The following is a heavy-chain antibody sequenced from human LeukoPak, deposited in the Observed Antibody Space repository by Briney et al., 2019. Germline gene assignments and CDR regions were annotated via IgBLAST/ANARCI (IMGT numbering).Heavy chain of an antibody. CDR3: AKDPGKNYYYMDV. CDR2: ISSSSSYI. J-gene: IGHJ6*03. Sequence: GGSLRLSCAASGFTFSSYSMNWVRQAPGKGLEWVSSISSSSSYIYYADSVKGRFSISRDNSKNTLYLQMNSLRAEDTAVYYCAKDPGKNYYYMDVWGKGTTVTVSS. V-gene: IGHV3-21*01. CDR1: GFTFSSYS.